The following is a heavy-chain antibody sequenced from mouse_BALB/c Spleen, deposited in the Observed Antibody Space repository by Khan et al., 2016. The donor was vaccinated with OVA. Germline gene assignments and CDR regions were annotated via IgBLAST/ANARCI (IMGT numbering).Heavy chain of an antibody. CDR2: INPDSSTI. V-gene: IGHV4-1*02. J-gene: IGHJ1*01. CDR3: ARLGYYGYFDV. D-gene: IGHD2-2*01. Sequence: EVKLLESGGGLVQPGGSLKLSCAASGFDFSRYWMSWVRQAPGKGLEWIGEINPDSSTINYTPSLKDKFIISRDNAKNTLYLQMSKVRSEDTALYYCARLGYYGYFDVWSAGTTVTVSS. CDR1: GFDFSRYW.